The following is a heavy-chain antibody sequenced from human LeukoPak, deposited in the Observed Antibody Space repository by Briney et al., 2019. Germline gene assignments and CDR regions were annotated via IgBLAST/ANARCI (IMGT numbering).Heavy chain of an antibody. D-gene: IGHD3/OR15-3a*01. CDR1: GFTFDDYG. Sequence: PGGSLRLSCAASGFTFDDYGMSWVRQAPGKGLEWVSGINWNGGSTGYADSVKGRFTISRDNSKNTLYLQMNSLRDEDTAVYYCAKDSHWTLFDDWGQGTLVTVSS. CDR2: INWNGGST. CDR3: AKDSHWTLFDD. J-gene: IGHJ4*02. V-gene: IGHV3-20*04.